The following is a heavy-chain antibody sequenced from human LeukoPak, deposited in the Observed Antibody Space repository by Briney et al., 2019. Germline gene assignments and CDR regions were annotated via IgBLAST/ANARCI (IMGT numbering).Heavy chain of an antibody. Sequence: ASVKVSCKASGGTFSSYAISWVRQAPGQGLEWMGRIIPILGIANYAQKFQGRVTITADKSTSTAYMELSSLRSEDTAVYYCAMVRGVIEYYFDYWGQGTLVTVSS. CDR1: GGTFSSYA. CDR3: AMVRGVIEYYFDY. D-gene: IGHD3-10*01. V-gene: IGHV1-69*04. CDR2: IIPILGIA. J-gene: IGHJ4*02.